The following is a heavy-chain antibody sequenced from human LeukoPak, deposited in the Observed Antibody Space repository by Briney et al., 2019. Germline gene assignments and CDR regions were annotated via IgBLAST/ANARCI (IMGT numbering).Heavy chain of an antibody. Sequence: SETLSPTCTVSGDSITSGGFYWNWIRQHPGQGLEWIAYIYYSGTTFYNPSLKSRLTISVDTSTNQFSLKLSSVTAADTAVYYCARSRVHYYDSSEPRPFDYWGQGTLVTVSS. D-gene: IGHD3-22*01. V-gene: IGHV4-31*03. CDR3: ARSRVHYYDSSEPRPFDY. CDR2: IYYSGTT. CDR1: GDSITSGGFY. J-gene: IGHJ4*02.